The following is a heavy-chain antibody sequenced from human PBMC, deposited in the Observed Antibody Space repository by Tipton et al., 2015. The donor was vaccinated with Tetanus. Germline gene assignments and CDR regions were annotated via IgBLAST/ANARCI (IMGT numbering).Heavy chain of an antibody. CDR3: AREADCSGGSCFSGDFDN. V-gene: IGHV3-33*01. CDR2: SWYDGTDK. D-gene: IGHD2-15*01. J-gene: IGHJ4*02. CDR1: GFIFSSYG. Sequence: SLRLSCAASGFIFSSYGIHWVRQAPGKGLEWVAVSWYDGTDKYYADSVKGRFTISRDNSKNTLYLQMNSLRAEDTAVYCCAREADCSGGSCFSGDFDNWGQGTQVTVSS.